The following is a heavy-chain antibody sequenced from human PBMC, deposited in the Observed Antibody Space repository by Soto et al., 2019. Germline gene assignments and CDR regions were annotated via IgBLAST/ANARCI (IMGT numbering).Heavy chain of an antibody. J-gene: IGHJ6*02. CDR2: IYPGDSDT. V-gene: IGHV5-51*01. D-gene: IGHD3-22*01. Sequence: PGESQKISSKGSGGSFISYWIGWVRQMTGKGLEWMGIIYPGDSDTRYSPSFQGQVTISADKSISTAYLQWSSLKASDTAMYYCARLLIHYYDSSGYSPTHYYYYGMDVWGQGTTVTVS. CDR1: GGSFISYW. CDR3: ARLLIHYYDSSGYSPTHYYYYGMDV.